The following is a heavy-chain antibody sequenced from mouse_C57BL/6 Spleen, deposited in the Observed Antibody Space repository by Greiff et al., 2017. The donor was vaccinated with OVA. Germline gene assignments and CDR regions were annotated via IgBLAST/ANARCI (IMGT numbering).Heavy chain of an antibody. CDR2: INPYNGGT. CDR1: GYTFTDYY. Sequence: EVKLVESGPVLVKPGASVKMSCKASGYTFTDYYMNWVKQSHGKSLEWIGVINPYNGGTSYNQKFKGKATLTVDKSSSTAYMELNSLTSEDSAVYYCAREASYAMDYWGQGTSVTVSS. J-gene: IGHJ4*01. CDR3: AREASYAMDY. V-gene: IGHV1-19*01. D-gene: IGHD6-1*01.